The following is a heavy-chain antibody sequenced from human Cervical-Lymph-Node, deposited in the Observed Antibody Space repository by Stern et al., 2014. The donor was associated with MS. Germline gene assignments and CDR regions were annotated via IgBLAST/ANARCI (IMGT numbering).Heavy chain of an antibody. Sequence: VQLLESGGGVVQPGRALTLSCAASGFSLSNSGMHWVRQAPGHGLEWVAVMSFVGGNKRYGDSVKGRFSISRDMANNTLFLQMNSLRPEDTAVYYCMGVGDAMHVWGQGTTVIVSS. J-gene: IGHJ6*02. CDR2: MSFVGGNK. V-gene: IGHV3-30*03. CDR3: MGVGDAMHV. CDR1: GFSLSNSG.